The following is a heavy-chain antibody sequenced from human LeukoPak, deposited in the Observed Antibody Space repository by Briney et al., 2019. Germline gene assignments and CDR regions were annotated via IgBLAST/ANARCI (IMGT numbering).Heavy chain of an antibody. J-gene: IGHJ4*02. Sequence: GGSLRLSCAASGFTFSSSAMSWVRQAPGKGLEWVSAISNNGGYTYYADSVQGRFTISRDNSKSTLCLQMNSLRAEDTAVYYCAKQLEYCSDGSCYFPYWGQGTLVTVSS. CDR1: GFTFSSSA. CDR2: ISNNGGYT. D-gene: IGHD2-15*01. CDR3: AKQLEYCSDGSCYFPY. V-gene: IGHV3-23*01.